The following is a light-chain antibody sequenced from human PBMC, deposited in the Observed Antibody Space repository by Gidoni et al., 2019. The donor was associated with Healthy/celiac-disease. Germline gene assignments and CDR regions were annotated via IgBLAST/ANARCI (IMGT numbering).Light chain of an antibody. J-gene: IGKJ4*01. CDR1: QSVLYSSNNRNY. Sequence: DIVMTESPDSRAVSLGERATINCKSSQSVLYSSNNRNYLAWYQQKPGQHPKLLIYWASTRESGVPDRFSGSGSGTDFTLTISSLQAEDVAVYYCQQYYSTPLTFGGGTKVEIK. CDR3: QQYYSTPLT. CDR2: WAS. V-gene: IGKV4-1*01.